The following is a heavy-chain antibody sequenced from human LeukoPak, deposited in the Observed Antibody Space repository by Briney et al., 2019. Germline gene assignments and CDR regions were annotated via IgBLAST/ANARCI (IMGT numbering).Heavy chain of an antibody. V-gene: IGHV4-38-2*02. J-gene: IGHJ4*02. CDR1: GYSISSGYY. CDR3: ARASGGDGSGSL. Sequence: SETLSLTCTVSGYSISSGYYWGWIRQPPGKGLEWIGSIYHSGSTYYNPSLKSRVTISVDTSKNQFSLNLSSVTAADTAIYCARASGGDGSGSLWGQGTLVTVSS. D-gene: IGHD3-10*01. CDR2: IYHSGST.